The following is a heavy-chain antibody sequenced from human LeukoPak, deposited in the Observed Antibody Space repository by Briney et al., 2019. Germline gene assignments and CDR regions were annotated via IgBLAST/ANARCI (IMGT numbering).Heavy chain of an antibody. CDR3: ARGTLNLGYGSGGSCYSAVY. CDR1: GFTFSSYG. J-gene: IGHJ4*02. V-gene: IGHV3-30*03. CDR2: ISYDGSNK. Sequence: GGSLRLSCAASGFTFSSYGMHWVRQAPGKGLEWVAVISYDGSNKYYADSVKGRFTISRDNSKNTLYLQMNSLRAEDTAVYYCARGTLNLGYGSGGSCYSAVYWGQGTLVTVSS. D-gene: IGHD2-15*01.